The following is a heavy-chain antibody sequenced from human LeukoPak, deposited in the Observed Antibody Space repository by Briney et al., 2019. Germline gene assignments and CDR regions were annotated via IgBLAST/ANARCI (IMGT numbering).Heavy chain of an antibody. J-gene: IGHJ5*02. CDR1: GFTFSDAW. D-gene: IGHD3-22*01. CDR3: ATDFYDTT. Sequence: GGSLRLSCATSGFTFSDAWMNWVRQAPGKGLGWVGRIRRNSDGGTIDYAAPVKGRFALSRDDSKNTLYLHMSSLQTEDTAVYYCATDFYDTTWGQGTLVTVSS. CDR2: IRRNSDGGTI. V-gene: IGHV3-15*07.